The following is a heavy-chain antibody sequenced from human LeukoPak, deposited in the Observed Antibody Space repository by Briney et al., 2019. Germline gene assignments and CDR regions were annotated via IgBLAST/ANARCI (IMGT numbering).Heavy chain of an antibody. CDR2: ISYDGSNK. CDR3: ARDAPAAKGAVDY. V-gene: IGHV3-30-3*01. J-gene: IGHJ4*02. Sequence: GGSLKLSCAASGFTFSGSAMHWVRQAPGKGLEWVAVISYDGSNKYYADSVKGRFTISRDNSKNTLYLQMNSLRAEDTAVYYCARDAPAAKGAVDYWGQGTLVTVSS. CDR1: GFTFSGSA. D-gene: IGHD2-2*01.